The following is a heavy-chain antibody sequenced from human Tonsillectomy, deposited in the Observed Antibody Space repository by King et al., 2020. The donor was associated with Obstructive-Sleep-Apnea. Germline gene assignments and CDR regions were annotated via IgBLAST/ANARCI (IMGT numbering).Heavy chain of an antibody. CDR2: ISYDCSNK. D-gene: IGHD3-16*02. Sequence: VQLVESGGGVVQPGRSLRLSCAASGFTFSSYGMHLVRQAPGKGLEWVAVISYDCSNKYYADSVKGRFTISRDNSKNTLYLQMNSLRAGDTAVYYWAKNGYDYVWGSYQDYWGQGTLVTVSS. V-gene: IGHV3-30*18. CDR3: AKNGYDYVWGSYQDY. J-gene: IGHJ4*02. CDR1: GFTFSSYG.